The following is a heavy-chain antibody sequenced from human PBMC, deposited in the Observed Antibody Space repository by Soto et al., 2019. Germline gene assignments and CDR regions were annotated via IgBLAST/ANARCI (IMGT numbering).Heavy chain of an antibody. CDR3: ARGRPTVTLDY. CDR2: INHSGST. D-gene: IGHD4-17*01. CDR1: GGSFSGYH. V-gene: IGHV4-34*01. Sequence: SETLSLTCAVYGGSFSGYHWSWIRQPPGKGLEWIGEINHSGSTNYNPSLKSRVTISVDTSKNQFSLKLSSVTAADTAVYYCARGRPTVTLDYWGQGTLVTVSS. J-gene: IGHJ4*02.